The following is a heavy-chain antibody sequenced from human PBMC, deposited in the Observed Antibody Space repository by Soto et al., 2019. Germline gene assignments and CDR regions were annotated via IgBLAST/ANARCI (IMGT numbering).Heavy chain of an antibody. D-gene: IGHD2-15*01. J-gene: IGHJ5*02. CDR2: IYPGDSDT. CDR3: ARRPGYCSGGSCYSGNWFDP. CDR1: GYSFTSYW. V-gene: IGHV5-51*01. Sequence: PGESLKISCKGSGYSFTSYWIGWVRQMPGKGLEWMGIIYPGDSDTRYSPSFQGQVTISADKSISTAYLQWSSLKASDTAMYYCARRPGYCSGGSCYSGNWFDPWGQGTLVTAPQ.